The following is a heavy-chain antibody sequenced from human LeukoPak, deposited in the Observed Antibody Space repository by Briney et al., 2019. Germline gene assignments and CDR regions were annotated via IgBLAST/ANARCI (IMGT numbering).Heavy chain of an antibody. Sequence: GGSLRLSCAASGFTFSSYGMHWVRQAPGKGLEWVAVISYDGSNKYYADSVKGRFTISRDNSKNTLYLQMNSLRAEDTAVYYCAKGQITTYYDYVWGSPIATSPFDYWGQGTLVTVSS. CDR2: ISYDGSNK. V-gene: IGHV3-30*18. CDR1: GFTFSSYG. CDR3: AKGQITTYYDYVWGSPIATSPFDY. D-gene: IGHD3-16*01. J-gene: IGHJ4*02.